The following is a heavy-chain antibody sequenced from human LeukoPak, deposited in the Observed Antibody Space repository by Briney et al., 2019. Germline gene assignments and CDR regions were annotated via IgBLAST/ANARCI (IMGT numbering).Heavy chain of an antibody. CDR3: ARVVITFGGVIHPANFDY. CDR2: IYYSGST. J-gene: IGHJ4*02. V-gene: IGHV4-30-4*08. CDR1: GGSISSYY. Sequence: PSETLSLTCTVSGGSISSYYWSWIRQPPGKGLEWIGYIYYSGSTYYNPSLKSRVTISVDTSKNQFSLKLSSVTAADTAVYYCARVVITFGGVIHPANFDYWGQGTLVTVSS. D-gene: IGHD3-16*02.